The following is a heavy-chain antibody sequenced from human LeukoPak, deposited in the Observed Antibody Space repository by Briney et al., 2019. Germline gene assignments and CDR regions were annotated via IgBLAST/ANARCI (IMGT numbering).Heavy chain of an antibody. CDR2: ISYDGSNK. CDR1: GFTFSSYA. Sequence: GGSLRLSCAASGFTFSSYAMHWVRQAPGKGLEWVAVISYDGSNKYYADSVKGRFTISRDNSKNTLYLQMNSLRAEDTAVYYCARDKPYFDYWGQGTLVTVSP. V-gene: IGHV3-30-3*01. J-gene: IGHJ4*02. CDR3: ARDKPYFDY.